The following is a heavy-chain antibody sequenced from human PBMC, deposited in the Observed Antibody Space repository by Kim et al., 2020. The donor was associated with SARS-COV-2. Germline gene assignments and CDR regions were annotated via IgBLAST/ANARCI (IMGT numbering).Heavy chain of an antibody. CDR2: ISWNSGSI. CDR1: GFTFDDYA. D-gene: IGHD3-10*01. V-gene: IGHV3-9*01. CDR3: AKDINGVFDY. J-gene: IGHJ4*02. Sequence: SLRLSCAASGFTFDDYAMHWVRQAPGKGLEWVSGISWNSGSIGYADSVKGRFTISRDNAKNSLYLQMNSLRAEDTALYYCAKDINGVFDYWGQGTLVTVSS.